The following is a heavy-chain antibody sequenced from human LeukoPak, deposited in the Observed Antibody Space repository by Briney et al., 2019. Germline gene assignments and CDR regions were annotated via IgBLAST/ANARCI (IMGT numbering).Heavy chain of an antibody. V-gene: IGHV5-51*01. D-gene: IGHD2-15*01. CDR3: ARPPIYCSGGSCYFDY. CDR2: IYPGDSDT. CDR1: GYSFTSYW. J-gene: IGHJ4*02. Sequence: GESLKISCKGSGYSFTSYWIGWVRQMPGKGLEWMGIIYPGDSDTRYSPSFQGQVTISADKSISTAYLQWSSLKASDTAMYYCARPPIYCSGGSCYFDYWGQGTLVTVSS.